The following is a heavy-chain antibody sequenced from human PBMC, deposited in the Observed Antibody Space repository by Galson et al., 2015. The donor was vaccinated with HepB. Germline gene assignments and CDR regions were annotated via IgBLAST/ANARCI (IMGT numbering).Heavy chain of an antibody. CDR1: GYTFTSYY. D-gene: IGHD1-26*01. V-gene: IGHV1-46*01. Sequence: SVKVSCKASGYTFTSYYMHWVRQAPGQGLEWMGIINPSGGSTSYAQKFQGRVTMTRDTSTSTVYMELSSLRSEDTAVYYCARLRVGSGSYYLSRGTGAFDIWGQGTMVTVSS. CDR3: ARLRVGSGSYYLSRGTGAFDI. CDR2: INPSGGST. J-gene: IGHJ3*02.